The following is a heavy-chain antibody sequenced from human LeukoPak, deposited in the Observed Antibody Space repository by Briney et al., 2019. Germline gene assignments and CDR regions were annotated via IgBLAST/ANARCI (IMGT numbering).Heavy chain of an antibody. CDR1: GFTFSDYG. Sequence: GGSLRLSCAASGFTFSDYGMHWVRQAPGKGLEWVAFIRYDGSNKYYADSVEGRLTISRDNSKNTLYLQMNSLRPEDTAVYYCAKVAGVGSSATDYWGQGTLVTVSS. CDR2: IRYDGSNK. D-gene: IGHD6-6*01. V-gene: IGHV3-30*02. J-gene: IGHJ4*02. CDR3: AKVAGVGSSATDY.